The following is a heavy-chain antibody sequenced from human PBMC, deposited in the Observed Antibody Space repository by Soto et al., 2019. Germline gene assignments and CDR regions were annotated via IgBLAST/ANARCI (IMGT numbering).Heavy chain of an antibody. CDR1: GFTFSDYY. Sequence: SLRLSCAASGFTFSDYYMSWIRQAPGKGLEWVSYISSSSSYTNYADSVKGRFTISRDNAKNSLYLQMNSLRAEDTAVYYCARVGGYSSSWYQFDYWGQGTLVTVLL. CDR2: ISSSSSYT. D-gene: IGHD6-13*01. CDR3: ARVGGYSSSWYQFDY. J-gene: IGHJ4*02. V-gene: IGHV3-11*06.